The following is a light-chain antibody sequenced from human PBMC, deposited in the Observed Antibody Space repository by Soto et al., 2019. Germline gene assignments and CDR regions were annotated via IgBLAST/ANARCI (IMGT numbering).Light chain of an antibody. V-gene: IGLV2-14*01. Sequence: QSVLTQPASVSGSPGQSITISCAGTNNDVGGYNYVSWYQQRPGKAPKLMIYDVSTRPSGVSNRFSGSKSGNTASLTISGLQAEDEADYYCSSYTSSSTGVVFGGGTKVTVL. J-gene: IGLJ2*01. CDR1: NNDVGGYNY. CDR2: DVS. CDR3: SSYTSSSTGVV.